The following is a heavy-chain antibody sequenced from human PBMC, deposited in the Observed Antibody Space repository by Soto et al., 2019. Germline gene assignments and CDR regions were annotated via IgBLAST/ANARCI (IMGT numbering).Heavy chain of an antibody. CDR1: GFTFSSYA. CDR3: ANPYSGYDENDY. D-gene: IGHD5-12*01. V-gene: IGHV3-23*01. Sequence: PGGSLRLSCAASGFTFSSYAMSWVRQAPGKGLEWVSAISGSGGSTYYADSVKGRFTISRDNSKNTLYLQMNSLRAEDTAVYYCANPYSGYDENDYWGKETLVTVSS. J-gene: IGHJ4*02. CDR2: ISGSGGST.